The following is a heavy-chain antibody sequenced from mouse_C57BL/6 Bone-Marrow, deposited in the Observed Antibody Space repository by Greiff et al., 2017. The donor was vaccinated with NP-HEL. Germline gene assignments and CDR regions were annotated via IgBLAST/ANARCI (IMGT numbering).Heavy chain of an antibody. Sequence: QVQLQQPGAELVMPGASVKLSCKASGYTFTSYWMHWVKQRPGQGLEWIGEIDPSDSYTNYNQKFKGKSTLTVDTSSSTAYMQLSSLTSEDSAVYYCARRYYGISYLSWFAYWGQGTLVTVSA. V-gene: IGHV1-69*01. J-gene: IGHJ3*01. CDR1: GYTFTSYW. CDR2: IDPSDSYT. D-gene: IGHD1-1*01. CDR3: ARRYYGISYLSWFAY.